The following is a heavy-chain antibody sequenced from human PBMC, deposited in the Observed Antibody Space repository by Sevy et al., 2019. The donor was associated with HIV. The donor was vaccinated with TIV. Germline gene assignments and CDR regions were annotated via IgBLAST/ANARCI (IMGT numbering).Heavy chain of an antibody. D-gene: IGHD6-25*01. CDR2: IRYDGINK. V-gene: IGHV3-30*02. CDR3: AKGGSGGIDHYGIDV. Sequence: GGSLRLSCAASGFRFNNFGMYWVRQAPGKGLEGVAFIRYDGINKYYVDSVKGRSTISRDNSKDTRYLEMKSLRLEDTAIYYCAKGGSGGIDHYGIDVWGQGTTVTVSS. J-gene: IGHJ6*02. CDR1: GFRFNNFG.